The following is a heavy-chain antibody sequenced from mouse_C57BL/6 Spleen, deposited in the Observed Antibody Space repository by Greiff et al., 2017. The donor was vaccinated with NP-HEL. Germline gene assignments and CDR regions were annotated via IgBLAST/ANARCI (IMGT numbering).Heavy chain of an antibody. Sequence: QVQLQQPGAELVKPGASVKMSCTASGYTFTSYWIPWVKQRPGQGLEWIGDIYPGSGSTYYNEKFKSKATLTVDTSSSKVYMQLSSLTSEDAAVYYCGRAKIPGRGYWGQGTTLTVSS. V-gene: IGHV1-55*01. CDR1: GYTFTSYW. J-gene: IGHJ2*01. CDR3: GRAKIPGRGY. CDR2: IYPGSGST. D-gene: IGHD5-1-1*01.